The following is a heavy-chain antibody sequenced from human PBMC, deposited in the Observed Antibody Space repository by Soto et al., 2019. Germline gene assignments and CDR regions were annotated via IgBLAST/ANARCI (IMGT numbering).Heavy chain of an antibody. V-gene: IGHV3-53*01. CDR2: IYSGGST. D-gene: IGHD6-6*01. Sequence: ESGGGLIQPGGSLRLSCAASGFTVSSNYMSWVRQAPGKGLEWVSVIYSGGSTYYADSVKGRFTISRDNSKNTLYLQMNSLRAEDTAVYYCARDHLTHSSSLGKESSYYYYYYGMDVWGQGTTVTVSS. J-gene: IGHJ6*02. CDR1: GFTVSSNY. CDR3: ARDHLTHSSSLGKESSYYYYYYGMDV.